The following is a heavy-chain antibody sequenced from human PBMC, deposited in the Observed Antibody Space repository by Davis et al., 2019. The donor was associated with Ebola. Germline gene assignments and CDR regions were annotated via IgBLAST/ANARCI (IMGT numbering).Heavy chain of an antibody. CDR3: ARGSSWTPYYYGMDV. D-gene: IGHD6-13*01. CDR2: ISSNGGST. V-gene: IGHV3-64*01. Sequence: GESLKISCAASGFTFSSYAMHWVRQAPGKGLEYVSAISSNGGSTYYANSVKGRFTISRDNSKNTLYLQMGSLRAEDMAVYYCARGSSWTPYYYGMDVWGQGTTVTVSS. CDR1: GFTFSSYA. J-gene: IGHJ6*02.